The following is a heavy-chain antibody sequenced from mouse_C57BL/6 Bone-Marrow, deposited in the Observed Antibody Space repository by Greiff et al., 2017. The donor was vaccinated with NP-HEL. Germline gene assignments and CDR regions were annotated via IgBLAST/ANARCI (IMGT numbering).Heavy chain of an antibody. V-gene: IGHV1-50*01. Sequence: QVQLQQPGAELVKPGASVKLSCKASGYTFTSYWMQWVKQRPGQGLEWIGEIDPSDSYTNYNQKFKGKATLTVDTSSSTAYMQLSSLTSEDSAVYYCAREGIYYYGSSCWYFDVWGTGTTVTVSS. CDR1: GYTFTSYW. J-gene: IGHJ1*03. D-gene: IGHD1-1*01. CDR2: IDPSDSYT. CDR3: AREGIYYYGSSCWYFDV.